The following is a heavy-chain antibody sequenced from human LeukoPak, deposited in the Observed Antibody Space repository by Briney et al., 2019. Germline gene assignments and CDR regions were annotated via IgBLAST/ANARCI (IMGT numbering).Heavy chain of an antibody. CDR2: INHSGST. V-gene: IGHV4-34*01. CDR1: GGSFSGYF. J-gene: IGHJ6*03. D-gene: IGHD1-1*01. CDR3: ARHRILYKGMGSPNYYYMDV. Sequence: PSETLSLTCAVYGGSFSGYFWSWIRQPPGKGLEWIGEINHSGSTNYNPSLKSRVTISVDTSKNQFSLKLSSVTAADTAVYYCARHRILYKGMGSPNYYYMDVWGKGTTVTVSS.